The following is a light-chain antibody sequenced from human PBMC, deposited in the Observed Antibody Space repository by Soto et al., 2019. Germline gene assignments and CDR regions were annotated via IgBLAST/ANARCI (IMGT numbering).Light chain of an antibody. Sequence: EIVMTQSPATLSVSPGETATLSCRASQRVGINLAWYQQKPGQAPRLLIYSASTRASGIPDRFSGSGSGTEFTLTISSLQSEDFAFFYCQQYNNWPWTFGQGTKVDIK. J-gene: IGKJ1*01. CDR1: QRVGIN. V-gene: IGKV3-15*01. CDR2: SAS. CDR3: QQYNNWPWT.